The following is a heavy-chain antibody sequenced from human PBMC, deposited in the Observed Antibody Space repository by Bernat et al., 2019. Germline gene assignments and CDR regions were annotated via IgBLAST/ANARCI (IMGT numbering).Heavy chain of an antibody. CDR2: IYYSGST. J-gene: IGHJ4*02. Sequence: QLQLQESGPGLVKPSETLSLTCTVSGCSISSSSYYWGWIRQPPGKGLEWIGSIYYSGSTYYNPTLKSRVTISVDTSKNQFALKLSSVPAAVTAVDYCASHSYSSSWPYCFDYWGQGTLVTVSS. D-gene: IGHD6-13*01. V-gene: IGHV4-39*01. CDR3: ASHSYSSSWPYCFDY. CDR1: GCSISSSSYY.